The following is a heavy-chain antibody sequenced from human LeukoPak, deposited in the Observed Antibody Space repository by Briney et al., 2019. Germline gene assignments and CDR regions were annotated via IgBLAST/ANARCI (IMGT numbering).Heavy chain of an antibody. V-gene: IGHV3-30*02. D-gene: IGHD3-16*01. J-gene: IGHJ4*02. CDR3: ARGGGNCLDY. CDR1: GFTFSSYG. Sequence: GGSLRLSCAASGFTFSSYGMHWVRQAPGKGLEWVAFIRYDGSNKYYADSVKGRFTISRNNSKNTLYLQMNSLRAEDTAVYYCARGGGNCLDYWGQGTLVAVSS. CDR2: IRYDGSNK.